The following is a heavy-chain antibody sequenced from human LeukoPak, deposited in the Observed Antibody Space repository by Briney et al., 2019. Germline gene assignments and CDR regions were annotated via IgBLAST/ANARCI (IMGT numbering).Heavy chain of an antibody. CDR1: GFTFDDYA. Sequence: PGRSLRLSCAASGFTFDDYAMHWVRQAPGKGLEWVSGISWNSGSIGYADSVKGRFTISRDNAKNSLYLQMNSLRAEDTALYYCAKDVRKWELLRGGAFDIWGQGTMVTVSS. D-gene: IGHD1-26*01. J-gene: IGHJ3*02. CDR3: AKDVRKWELLRGGAFDI. V-gene: IGHV3-9*01. CDR2: ISWNSGSI.